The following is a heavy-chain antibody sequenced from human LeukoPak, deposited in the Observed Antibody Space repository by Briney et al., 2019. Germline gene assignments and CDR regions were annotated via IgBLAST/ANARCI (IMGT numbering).Heavy chain of an antibody. CDR2: LYWNDDK. Sequence: SGPTLVKPTQTLTVTCTFSGFSLSTSGVGVGWIRQPPGKALEWLALLYWNDDKRYSPSLKSSLTITKATYKDQVVLTMTNMDPVDTATYYCAHRSMIRAFDIWGQGTMVTVSS. CDR3: AHRSMIRAFDI. D-gene: IGHD3-22*01. V-gene: IGHV2-5*01. CDR1: GFSLSTSGVG. J-gene: IGHJ3*02.